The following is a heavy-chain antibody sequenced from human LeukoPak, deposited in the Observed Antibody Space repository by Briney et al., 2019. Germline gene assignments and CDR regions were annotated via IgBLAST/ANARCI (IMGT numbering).Heavy chain of an antibody. CDR2: ISASGGTT. D-gene: IGHD2-2*01. J-gene: IGHJ5*02. CDR3: AKEPREYCSSTSCPNWIDP. V-gene: IGHV3-23*01. Sequence: GSLRLSCAASGFTFSSYVMSWVRQAPGKGLEWVSAISASGGTTYYADSVKGRFTISRDNSKNTLYLQTSSLRAEDTAVYYCAKEPREYCSSTSCPNWIDPWGQGTLVTVSS. CDR1: GFTFSSYV.